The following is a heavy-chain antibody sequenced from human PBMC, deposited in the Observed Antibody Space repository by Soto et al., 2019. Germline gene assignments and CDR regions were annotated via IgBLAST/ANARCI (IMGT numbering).Heavy chain of an antibody. D-gene: IGHD5-12*01. J-gene: IGHJ3*02. CDR2: IIPILGIA. CDR1: GGTFSSYT. CDR3: AREGGDIVATYAFDI. V-gene: IGHV1-69*08. Sequence: QVQLVQSGAEVKKPGSSVKVSCKASGGTFSSYTISWVRQAPGQGLEWMGRIIPILGIANYAQKFQGRVTISADKSTSTAYMELSSLRSEDTAVYYCAREGGDIVATYAFDIWGQGTMVTVSS.